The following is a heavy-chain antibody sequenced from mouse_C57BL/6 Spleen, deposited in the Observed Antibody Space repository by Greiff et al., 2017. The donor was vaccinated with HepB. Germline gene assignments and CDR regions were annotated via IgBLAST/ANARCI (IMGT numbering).Heavy chain of an antibody. CDR1: GFSLSTSGMG. D-gene: IGHD2-4*01. J-gene: IGHJ3*01. V-gene: IGHV8-12*01. CDR2: IYWDDDK. Sequence: QVTLKESGPGILQSSQTLSLTCSFSGFSLSTSGMGVSWIRQPSGKGLEWLAHIYWDDDKRYNPSLKSRLTISKDTSRNQVFLKITSVDTADTATYYCARSYDYDGPRFAYWGQGTLVTVSA. CDR3: ARSYDYDGPRFAY.